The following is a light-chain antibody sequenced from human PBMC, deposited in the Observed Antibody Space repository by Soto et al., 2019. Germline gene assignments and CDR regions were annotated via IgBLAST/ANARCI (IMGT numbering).Light chain of an antibody. CDR3: QQYFSTPPT. V-gene: IGKV4-1*01. CDR2: WAS. J-gene: IGKJ1*01. Sequence: DIVMTQSPDSLAVSLGERATINCKSSQSVLYSSNNKNHLTWYQQKPGQPPKLVIYWASTRESGVPDRFSGSGSGTDFTLTISSLQAEDVAVYYCQQYFSTPPTFGRGTKVEIK. CDR1: QSVLYSSNNKNH.